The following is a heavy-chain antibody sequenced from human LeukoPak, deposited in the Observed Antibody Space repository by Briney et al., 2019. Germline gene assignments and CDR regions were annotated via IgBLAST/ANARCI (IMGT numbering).Heavy chain of an antibody. Sequence: GGSLRLSCAASGFTISSNYMSWVRQAPGKGLEWVSVIYSGGNTYYADSVKGRFTISRDNSKNTLYLQMNSLRAEDTAVYFCARDPGTIFGVVNCYFDYWGQGTLVTVSS. J-gene: IGHJ4*02. V-gene: IGHV3-66*02. CDR2: IYSGGNT. CDR1: GFTISSNY. D-gene: IGHD3-3*01. CDR3: ARDPGTIFGVVNCYFDY.